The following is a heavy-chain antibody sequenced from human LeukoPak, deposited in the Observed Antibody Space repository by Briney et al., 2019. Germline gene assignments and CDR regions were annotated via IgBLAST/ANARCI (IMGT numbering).Heavy chain of an antibody. D-gene: IGHD3-10*01. CDR2: ISSSRSTI. V-gene: IGHV3-48*01. J-gene: IGHJ4*02. CDR1: GFTFSSYS. CDR3: ARDQFRGVTPGGY. Sequence: PGGSLRLSCAASGFTFSSYSMNWVRQAPGKGLEWVSYISSSRSTIYYADSVKGRFTISRDNAKNSLYLQMNSLRAEDTAVYYCARDQFRGVTPGGYWGQGTLVTVSS.